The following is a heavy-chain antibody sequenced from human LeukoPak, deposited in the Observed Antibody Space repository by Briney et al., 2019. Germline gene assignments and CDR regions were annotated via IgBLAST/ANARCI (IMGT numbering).Heavy chain of an antibody. Sequence: GRSLRLSCTTSGFSFGSYGMHWVRQAPGKGLQWVAYISDDGSEKSYADFVEGRFSTSRDKAKKALFLQMNSLRPGDTAVYYCARVMLSYYFDYWGQGTQVAVSS. V-gene: IGHV3-30*03. CDR3: ARVMLSYYFDY. CDR1: GFSFGSYG. D-gene: IGHD3-10*02. CDR2: ISDDGSEK. J-gene: IGHJ4*02.